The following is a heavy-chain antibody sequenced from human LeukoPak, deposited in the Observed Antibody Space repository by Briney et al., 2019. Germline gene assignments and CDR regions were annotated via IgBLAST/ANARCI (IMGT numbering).Heavy chain of an antibody. J-gene: IGHJ4*02. Sequence: SETLSLTCTVSGGSISSGSYYWSWVRQPARKGLEWIGRIYTSGSTNYNPSLKGRVTISVDTSKNQFSLKLSSVTAADTAVYYCARDDYYGSGSYDYWGQGTLVTVSS. CDR1: GGSISSGSYY. D-gene: IGHD3-10*01. V-gene: IGHV4-61*02. CDR2: IYTSGST. CDR3: ARDDYYGSGSYDY.